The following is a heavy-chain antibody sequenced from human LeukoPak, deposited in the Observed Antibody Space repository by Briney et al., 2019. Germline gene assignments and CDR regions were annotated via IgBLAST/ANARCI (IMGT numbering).Heavy chain of an antibody. Sequence: TRSSDYWGWIRQAPGKGLEWVSYISSSSSTIYYADSVKGRFTISRDNAKNSLYLQMNSLRAEDTAVYYCASIPGFYDSSGYRDYWGQGTLVTVSS. D-gene: IGHD3-22*01. J-gene: IGHJ4*02. V-gene: IGHV3-11*04. CDR3: ASIPGFYDSSGYRDY. CDR2: ISSSSSTI. CDR1: TRSSDY.